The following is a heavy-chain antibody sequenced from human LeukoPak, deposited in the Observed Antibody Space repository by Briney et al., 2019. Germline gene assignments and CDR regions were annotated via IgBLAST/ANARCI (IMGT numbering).Heavy chain of an antibody. CDR3: ARQGAVLTSVTWFDP. J-gene: IGHJ5*02. V-gene: IGHV4-59*08. D-gene: IGHD4-23*01. Sequence: SETLSLTCSVSGDSISYFYWSWIRQAAGKGLEWIGSISHSGTTYYNPSLKSRITISQDTSQNQFSLKVTSVRAADTAVYYCARQGAVLTSVTWFDPWGQGTLVTVSS. CDR2: ISHSGTT. CDR1: GDSISYFY.